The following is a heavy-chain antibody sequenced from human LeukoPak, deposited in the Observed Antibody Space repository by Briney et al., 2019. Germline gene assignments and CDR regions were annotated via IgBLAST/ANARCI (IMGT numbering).Heavy chain of an antibody. CDR1: GGSISSYY. V-gene: IGHV4-59*01. CDR3: TRDVRGGYDSSGYYSRN. J-gene: IGHJ4*02. Sequence: PSETLSLTCTVSGGSISSYYWSWIRQPPGKGLEWIGYIYYSGSTNYNPSLKSRLTISVDTSKNQFSLKLSSVTAADTAVYYCTRDVRGGYDSSGYYSRNWGQGTLVTVSS. CDR2: IYYSGST. D-gene: IGHD3-22*01.